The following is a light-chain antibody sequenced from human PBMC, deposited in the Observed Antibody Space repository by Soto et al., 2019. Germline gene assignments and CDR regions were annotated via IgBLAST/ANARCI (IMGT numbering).Light chain of an antibody. V-gene: IGLV4-69*01. Sequence: QPVLTQSPSASASLGASVKLTCTLSSGHSSYAIAWHQHQPEKGPRYLMKLTSDGSHTMGDGIPDRFSGSSSGAERYLTISSLQSEDEADDYCAAWDDSLNGVVFGGGTKLTVL. J-gene: IGLJ2*01. CDR3: AAWDDSLNGVV. CDR1: SGHSSYA. CDR2: LTSDGSH.